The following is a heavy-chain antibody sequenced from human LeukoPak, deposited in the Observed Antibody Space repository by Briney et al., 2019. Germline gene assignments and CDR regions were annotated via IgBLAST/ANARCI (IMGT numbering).Heavy chain of an antibody. CDR3: ARARGSGRTRFDY. V-gene: IGHV4-59*01. D-gene: IGHD3-10*01. CDR1: GGSISSYY. Sequence: KSSETLSLTCTVSGGSISSYYWSWIRQPPGKGLEWIGYIYYSGSTNYNPPLKSRVTISVDTSKNQFSLELSSVTAADTAVYYCARARGSGRTRFDYWGQGTLVTVSS. CDR2: IYYSGST. J-gene: IGHJ4*02.